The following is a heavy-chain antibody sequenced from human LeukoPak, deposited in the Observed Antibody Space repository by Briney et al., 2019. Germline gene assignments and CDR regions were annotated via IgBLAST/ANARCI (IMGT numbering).Heavy chain of an antibody. Sequence: GGSLRLSCITSGFTFGDYGMSWVRQAPGKGLEWVSGINWNGGSTGYADSVKGRFTISRDNAKNSLYLQMNSLRAEDTALYYCARGYGSGSPTYFDYWGQGTLVTVSS. CDR3: ARGYGSGSPTYFDY. D-gene: IGHD3-10*01. CDR1: GFTFGDYG. J-gene: IGHJ4*02. V-gene: IGHV3-20*04. CDR2: INWNGGST.